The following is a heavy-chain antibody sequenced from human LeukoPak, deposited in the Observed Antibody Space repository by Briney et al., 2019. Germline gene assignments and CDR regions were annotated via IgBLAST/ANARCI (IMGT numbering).Heavy chain of an antibody. CDR2: IHTSGST. Sequence: RIHTSGSTNYNPSLKGRVTMSVDTSKNQFSLNLSSVTAADTAMYYCAREFSGTSIAARVFDSWGQGTLVTVSS. D-gene: IGHD6-6*01. CDR3: AREFSGTSIAARVFDS. J-gene: IGHJ4*02. V-gene: IGHV4-4*07.